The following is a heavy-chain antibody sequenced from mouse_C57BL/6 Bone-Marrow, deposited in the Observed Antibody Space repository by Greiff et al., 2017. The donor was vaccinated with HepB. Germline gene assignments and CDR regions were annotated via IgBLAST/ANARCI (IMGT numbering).Heavy chain of an antibody. V-gene: IGHV5-15*01. Sequence: EVKLMESGGGLVQPGGSLKLSCAASGFTFSDYGMAWVRQAPRKGPEWVAFISNLAYSIYYADTVTGRFTISRENAKNTLYLEMSSLRSEDTAMYYCARWGGCYYGKDYYAMDYWGQGTSVTVSS. CDR3: ARWGGCYYGKDYYAMDY. D-gene: IGHD1-1*01. CDR2: ISNLAYSI. J-gene: IGHJ4*01. CDR1: GFTFSDYG.